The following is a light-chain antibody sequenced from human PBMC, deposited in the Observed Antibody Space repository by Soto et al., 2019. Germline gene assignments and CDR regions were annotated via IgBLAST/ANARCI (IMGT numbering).Light chain of an antibody. CDR1: QSVSSN. Sequence: DTVMTQSPAILSVSPGERATLSCRASQSVSSNLAWYQQKPGQAPRLLIYGASTRATGIPARFSGSGSGTEFTLTISRLEPEDFAVYYCQQYGTSSGLLTFGPGTKVDIK. V-gene: IGKV3-15*01. CDR2: GAS. J-gene: IGKJ3*01. CDR3: QQYGTSSGLLT.